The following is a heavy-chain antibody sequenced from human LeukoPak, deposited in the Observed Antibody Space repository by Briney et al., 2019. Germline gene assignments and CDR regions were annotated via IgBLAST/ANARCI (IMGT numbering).Heavy chain of an antibody. CDR3: ARDPSGYSSGWYGSKHDY. V-gene: IGHV3-7*01. J-gene: IGHJ4*02. CDR2: IKQDGSDK. Sequence: PGGSLRLSCAASGFTFSSYWMSWVRQAPGKGLEWVANIKQDGSDKYYMDSVKGRFTISRDNAKNSLYLQMNSLRAEDTAVYYCARDPSGYSSGWYGSKHDYWGQGTLVTVSS. CDR1: GFTFSSYW. D-gene: IGHD6-19*01.